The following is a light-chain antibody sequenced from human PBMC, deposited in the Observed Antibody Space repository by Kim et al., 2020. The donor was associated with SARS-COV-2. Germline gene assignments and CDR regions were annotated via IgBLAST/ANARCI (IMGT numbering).Light chain of an antibody. Sequence: SYELTQPHSVSVAPGKTAMITCGGNNIGRRSVHWYQQMPGQSPVLVISYESDRPSGIPERFSGSTSGSTATLTIRRVEVGDEAAYYCQVWDPSSDHWLFGGGTKLTVL. V-gene: IGLV3-21*04. CDR3: QVWDPSSDHWL. CDR2: YES. J-gene: IGLJ3*02. CDR1: NIGRRS.